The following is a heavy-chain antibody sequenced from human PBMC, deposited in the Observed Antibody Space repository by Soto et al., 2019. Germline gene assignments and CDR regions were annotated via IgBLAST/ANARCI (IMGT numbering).Heavy chain of an antibody. D-gene: IGHD6-13*01. CDR1: GGSISSGGYY. CDR3: AIQMPGIYHYGMDV. CDR2: IYYSGST. Sequence: QVQLQESGPGLVKPSQTLSLTCTVSGGSISSGGYYWSWIRQHPGKGLEWIGYIYYSGSTYYNPSLKSRVTKSVDTSNDHFSLKLSSVTAADTAVYYCAIQMPGIYHYGMDVWGQGTTVTVSS. J-gene: IGHJ6*02. V-gene: IGHV4-31*03.